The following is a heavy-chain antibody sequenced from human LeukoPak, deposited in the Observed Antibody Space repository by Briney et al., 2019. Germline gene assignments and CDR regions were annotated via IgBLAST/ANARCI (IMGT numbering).Heavy chain of an antibody. CDR2: INPNSGVT. J-gene: IGHJ4*02. D-gene: IGHD3-16*01. V-gene: IGHV1-2*02. CDR1: GYIFTDYY. Sequence: ASVKVSCEASGYIFTDYYMHWVRQAPGQGLEWMGWINPNSGVTNYAQKLQGRVTMTRDTSISTVYMELTRLRSDDTAVYYCARDGGFDYWGQGTLVTVSS. CDR3: ARDGGFDY.